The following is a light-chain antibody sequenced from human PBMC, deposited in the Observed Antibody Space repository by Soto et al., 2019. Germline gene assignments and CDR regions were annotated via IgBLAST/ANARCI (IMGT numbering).Light chain of an antibody. V-gene: IGKV3-11*01. CDR2: DPS. CDR1: QSISSH. Sequence: EIVLTQSPATLSLSPGERATLSCRASQSISSHLAWYQQKRGQAPRLLICDPSNRATGIPARFSGSGSGTDFTLTISSLEPEDFAVYYCQQRNSWPLTFGQGTKVEMK. CDR3: QQRNSWPLT. J-gene: IGKJ1*01.